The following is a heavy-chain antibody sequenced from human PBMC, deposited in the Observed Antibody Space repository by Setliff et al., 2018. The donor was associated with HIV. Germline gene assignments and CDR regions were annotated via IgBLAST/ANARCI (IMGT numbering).Heavy chain of an antibody. CDR2: ILYHGSNK. J-gene: IGHJ4*02. D-gene: IGHD1-1*01. CDR3: AKAIDRTGLHFDY. V-gene: IGHV3-30*18. Sequence: GESLKISCAASGFTFSTYGMHWVRQAPGKGLEWVAVILYHGSNKYYADSVKGRFTIARDNSKNTLYLQMNSLRAEDTAVYYCAKAIDRTGLHFDYWGQGTLVTVSS. CDR1: GFTFSTYG.